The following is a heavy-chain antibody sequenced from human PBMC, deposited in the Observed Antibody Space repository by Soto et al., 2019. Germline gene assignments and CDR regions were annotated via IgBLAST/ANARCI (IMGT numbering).Heavy chain of an antibody. Sequence: QVQLQESGPGLVKPSQTLSLTCTVSGGSISSGGYYCSWIRQHPGKGLEWIGYIYYSGSTYYNPSLNSRVTISVDTSKNQFSLKLSSVTAADTAVYYCARDEYYDILTGPAGAFDIWGQGTMVTVSS. V-gene: IGHV4-31*03. CDR1: GGSISSGGYY. CDR3: ARDEYYDILTGPAGAFDI. D-gene: IGHD3-9*01. CDR2: IYYSGST. J-gene: IGHJ3*02.